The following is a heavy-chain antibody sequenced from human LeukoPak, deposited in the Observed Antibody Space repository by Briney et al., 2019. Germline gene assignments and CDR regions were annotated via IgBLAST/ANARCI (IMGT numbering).Heavy chain of an antibody. V-gene: IGHV3-23*01. CDR2: VSPSGDIT. CDR3: VRDPDWGAFDV. D-gene: IGHD3/OR15-3a*01. J-gene: IGHJ3*01. CDR1: GFHFSSHG. Sequence: GGSLRLSCAASGFHFSSHGMNWARQAPGKGLEWVSGVSPSGDITYYADSVMGRFTISRDNRKNTVSLQMNSLRPEDTALYYCVRDPDWGAFDVWGQGTMVTVSS.